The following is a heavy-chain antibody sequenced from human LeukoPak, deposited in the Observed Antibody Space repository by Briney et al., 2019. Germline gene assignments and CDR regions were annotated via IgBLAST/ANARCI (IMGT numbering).Heavy chain of an antibody. J-gene: IGHJ1*01. CDR2: ISSSGSTI. Sequence: GGSLGLSCAASGFTFSDYYMSWIRQAPGKGLEWVSYISSSGSTIYYADSVKGRFTISRDNAKNSLYLQMNSLRAEDTAVYYCARVASPGYYDYTYFQHWGQGTLVTVSS. V-gene: IGHV3-11*04. CDR3: ARVASPGYYDYTYFQH. D-gene: IGHD3-22*01. CDR1: GFTFSDYY.